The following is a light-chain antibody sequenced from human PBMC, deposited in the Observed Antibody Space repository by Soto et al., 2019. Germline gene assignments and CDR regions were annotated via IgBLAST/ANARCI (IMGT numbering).Light chain of an antibody. CDR2: EVS. V-gene: IGLV2-14*01. Sequence: QSVLTQPASVSGSPGQSITISCTGTSSDVGGYDYVSWYQHHPGKAPKLTIYEVSNRPSGVSNRFSGSKSGNTASLTISGLQAEDEAEYYCSSYTSSSTDVFGTGPNVTGL. CDR3: SSYTSSSTDV. CDR1: SSDVGGYDY. J-gene: IGLJ1*01.